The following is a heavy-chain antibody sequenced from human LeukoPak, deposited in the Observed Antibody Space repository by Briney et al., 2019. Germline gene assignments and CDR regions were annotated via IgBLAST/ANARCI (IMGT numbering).Heavy chain of an antibody. CDR2: ISSSGSTI. CDR3: ARTTVTTYNWFDP. D-gene: IGHD4-17*01. Sequence: PGGSLRLSCAASGFTFSDDYMSWIRQAPGKGLEWVSYISSSGSTIYYADSVKGRFTISRDNAKNSLYLQMNSLRAEDTAVYYCARTTVTTYNWFDPWGQGTLVTVSS. CDR1: GFTFSDDY. V-gene: IGHV3-11*01. J-gene: IGHJ5*02.